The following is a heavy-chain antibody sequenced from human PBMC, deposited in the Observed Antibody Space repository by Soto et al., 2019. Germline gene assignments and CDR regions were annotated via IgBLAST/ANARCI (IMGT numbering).Heavy chain of an antibody. CDR1: GYSFTSYW. J-gene: IGHJ6*02. CDR2: IDPSDSYT. Sequence: GESLNISCKGSGYSFTSYWISWVRQMPGKGLEWMGRIDPSDSYTNYSPSFQGHVTISADKSISTAYLQWSSLKASDTAMYYCARSNSGNGYYHYYGMDVRGQGTTVSVSS. V-gene: IGHV5-10-1*01. D-gene: IGHD1-26*01. CDR3: ARSNSGNGYYHYYGMDV.